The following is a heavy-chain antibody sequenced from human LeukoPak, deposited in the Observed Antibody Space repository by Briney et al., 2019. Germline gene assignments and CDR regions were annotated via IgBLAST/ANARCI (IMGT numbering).Heavy chain of an antibody. CDR1: GFTVSRTY. CDR2: IYSGGST. V-gene: IGHV3-66*01. D-gene: IGHD3-16*01. CDR3: ARYTSSPGEGMDV. Sequence: GGSLRLSCVASGFTVSRTYMSWVRQAPGKGLEWVSIIYSGGSTNYADSVKGRFTISRDNSKNTLYLQMNSLRAEDTAVYYCARYTSSPGEGMDVWGQGTTVTVSS. J-gene: IGHJ6*02.